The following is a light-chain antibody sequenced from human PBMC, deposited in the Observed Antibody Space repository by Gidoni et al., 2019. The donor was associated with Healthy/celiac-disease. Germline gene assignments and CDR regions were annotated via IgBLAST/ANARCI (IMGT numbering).Light chain of an antibody. CDR3: QQYNSYSVT. Sequence: DIKMTQSPSTLSASVGDRGTITCRASQSISSWLAWYQQKPGKAPKLLIYKASSLESGVPSRFSGSGSGTEFTLTISSLQPDDFATYYCQQYNSYSVTFGQGTKLEIK. V-gene: IGKV1-5*03. CDR2: KAS. J-gene: IGKJ2*01. CDR1: QSISSW.